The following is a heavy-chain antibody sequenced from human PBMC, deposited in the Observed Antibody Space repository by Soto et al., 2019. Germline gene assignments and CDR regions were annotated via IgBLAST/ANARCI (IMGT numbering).Heavy chain of an antibody. CDR3: ASASRPAGFDY. CDR2: IYHSGST. Sequence: PSETLSLTCAVSGGSISSGGYSWSWIRQPPGKGLEWIGYIYHSGSTYYNPSLKSRVTISVDRSKNQFSLKLSSVTAADTAVYYCASASRPAGFDYWGQGTLVTAPQ. J-gene: IGHJ4*02. V-gene: IGHV4-30-2*01. D-gene: IGHD2-2*01. CDR1: GGSISSGGYS.